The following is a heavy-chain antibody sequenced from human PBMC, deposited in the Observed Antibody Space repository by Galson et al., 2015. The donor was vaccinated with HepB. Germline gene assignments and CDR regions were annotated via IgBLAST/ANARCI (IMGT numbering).Heavy chain of an antibody. CDR2: ISSSSYI. Sequence: SLRLSCAASGFTFSSYSMNWVRQAPGKGLEWVSSISSSSYIYYADSVKGRFTISRDNAKNSLYLQMNSLRAEDTAVYYCAKIIGNDYGDYVSDYWGQGTLVTVSS. J-gene: IGHJ4*02. V-gene: IGHV3-21*01. CDR1: GFTFSSYS. D-gene: IGHD4-17*01. CDR3: AKIIGNDYGDYVSDY.